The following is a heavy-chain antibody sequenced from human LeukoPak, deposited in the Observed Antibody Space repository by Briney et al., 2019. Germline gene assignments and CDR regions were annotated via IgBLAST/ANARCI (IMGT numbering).Heavy chain of an antibody. Sequence: ASVKVSCKASGYTFTSYHINWVRQATGQGLEWMGWMNPNSGNTGYAQKFQGRVTITRNTSISTAYMELSSLRSEDTAVYYCARDAERGYYYYMDVWGKGTTVTVSS. CDR2: MNPNSGNT. V-gene: IGHV1-8*03. D-gene: IGHD1-1*01. CDR3: ARDAERGYYYYMDV. J-gene: IGHJ6*03. CDR1: GYTFTSYH.